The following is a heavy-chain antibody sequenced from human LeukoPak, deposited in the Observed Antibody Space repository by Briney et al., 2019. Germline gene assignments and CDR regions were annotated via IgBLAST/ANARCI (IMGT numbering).Heavy chain of an antibody. V-gene: IGHV5-51*01. D-gene: IGHD3-10*01. CDR1: GYIFTNNW. J-gene: IGHJ4*02. Sequence: GESLKISCKGSGYIFTNNWIGWVRQMPGKGLEWMGIIYPGDSDTRYSPSFEGQVTISVDKSISTAYLQWSSLKASDTPMYYCARQTRDGSGSRGYSFDFWGQGTLVTVSS. CDR2: IYPGDSDT. CDR3: ARQTRDGSGSRGYSFDF.